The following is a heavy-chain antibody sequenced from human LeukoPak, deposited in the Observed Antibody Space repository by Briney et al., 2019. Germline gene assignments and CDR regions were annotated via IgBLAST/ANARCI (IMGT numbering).Heavy chain of an antibody. Sequence: PGGSLRLSCAASGFTFSSYWMSWVRQAPGKGLEWIGEINHSGSTNYNPSLKSRVTISVDTSKNQFSLKLSSVTAADTAVYYCARGGGWIQLPAGPRPYFQHWGQGTLVTVSS. V-gene: IGHV4-34*01. CDR1: GFTFSSYW. CDR3: ARGGGWIQLPAGPRPYFQH. D-gene: IGHD5-18*01. J-gene: IGHJ1*01. CDR2: INHSGST.